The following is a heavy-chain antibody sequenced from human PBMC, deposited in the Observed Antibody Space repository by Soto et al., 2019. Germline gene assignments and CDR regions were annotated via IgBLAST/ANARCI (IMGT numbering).Heavy chain of an antibody. CDR3: ARVSSGWYAYYFDY. Sequence: SETLSLTCTVSGGSVSSGSYYWSWIRQPPGKGLEWIGYIYYSGSTNYNPSLKSRVTISVDTSKNQFSLKLSSVTAADTAVYYCARVSSGWYAYYFDYWGQRTLVTVSS. D-gene: IGHD6-19*01. J-gene: IGHJ4*02. CDR1: GGSVSSGSYY. CDR2: IYYSGST. V-gene: IGHV4-61*01.